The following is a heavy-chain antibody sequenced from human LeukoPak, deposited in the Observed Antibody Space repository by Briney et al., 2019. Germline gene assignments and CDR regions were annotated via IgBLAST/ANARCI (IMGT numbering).Heavy chain of an antibody. D-gene: IGHD3-10*01. CDR1: GGSITSGGYY. CDR3: ARHGYYYGSGSYYRSFDY. V-gene: IGHV4-30-2*01. Sequence: PSQTLSLTCTVSGGSITSGGYYWSWIRQPPGKGLEWIGYIYQSGDTYSNPSLKSRATVSMDRSRNQFSLNLSSVTAADTAVYYCARHGYYYGSGSYYRSFDYWGQGTLVTVSS. J-gene: IGHJ4*02. CDR2: IYQSGDT.